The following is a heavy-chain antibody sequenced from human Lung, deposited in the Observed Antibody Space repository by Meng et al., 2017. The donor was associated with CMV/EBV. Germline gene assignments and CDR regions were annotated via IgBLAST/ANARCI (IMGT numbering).Heavy chain of an antibody. D-gene: IGHD3-22*01. CDR2: IYYSGST. CDR1: GGSISSGGYY. V-gene: IGHV4-31*03. Sequence: SETLSLXCTVSGGSISSGGYYWSWIRQHPGKGLEWIGYIYYSGSTYYNPSLKSRVTISVDTSKNQFSLKLSSVTAADTAVYYCARTHDSSGYFLFDYWGQGTLVTVSS. CDR3: ARTHDSSGYFLFDY. J-gene: IGHJ4*02.